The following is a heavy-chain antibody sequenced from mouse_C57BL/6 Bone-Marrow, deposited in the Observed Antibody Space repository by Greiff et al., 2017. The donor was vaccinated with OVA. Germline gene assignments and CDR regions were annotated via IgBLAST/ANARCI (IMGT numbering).Heavy chain of an antibody. V-gene: IGHV1-26*01. CDR3: ARMGGNYGFAY. CDR2: INPNNGGT. CDR1: GYTFTDSY. Sequence: VQLQQSGPELVKPGASVKISCKASGYTFTDSYMNWVKQSHGKSLEWIGDINPNNGGTSYNQKFKGKATLTVDKSSSTAYMERRSLTSEDAAVYDCARMGGNYGFAYWGQGTLVTVSA. J-gene: IGHJ3*01. D-gene: IGHD2-1*01.